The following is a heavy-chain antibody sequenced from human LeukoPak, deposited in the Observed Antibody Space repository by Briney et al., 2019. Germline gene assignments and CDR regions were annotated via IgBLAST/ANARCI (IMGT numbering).Heavy chain of an antibody. CDR2: INGRGGST. J-gene: IGHJ4*02. CDR1: GFTFSSYG. D-gene: IGHD4-23*01. Sequence: GGSLRLSCAASGFTFSSYGMSWVRQAPGKGLDWVSGINGRGGSTYYADSEKGRFTISRDNSKNTLYLQMNSLRAEDTAVYYCAKGVRGWTNIDYWGQGTLVTVSS. CDR3: AKGVRGWTNIDY. V-gene: IGHV3-23*01.